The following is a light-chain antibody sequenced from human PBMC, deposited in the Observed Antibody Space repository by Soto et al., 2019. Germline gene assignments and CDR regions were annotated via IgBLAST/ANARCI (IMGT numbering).Light chain of an antibody. J-gene: IGKJ1*01. CDR1: QSVLYSSNNKNY. CDR2: WAS. V-gene: IGKV4-1*01. Sequence: DIVMTQSSDSLAVSLGERTTINCKSSQSVLYSSNNKNYLAWYQQKPGQPPKLLIYWASTRESGVPDRFSGSGSGTDFTLTISSLQAEDVAVYYCQQYYGTPVTFGQGTKVDIK. CDR3: QQYYGTPVT.